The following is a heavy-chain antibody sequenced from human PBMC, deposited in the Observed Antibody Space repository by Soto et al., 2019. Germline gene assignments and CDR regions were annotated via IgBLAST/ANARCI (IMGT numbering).Heavy chain of an antibody. CDR2: MNPGSGNT. Sequence: ASVKVSCKASGYTFTSYDINWVRQATGQGPEWMGWMNPGSGNTGYVQKFRGRVTMTRDTSTSTVYMELSSLRSEDTAVYYCARASGLLDYWGQGTLVTVSS. V-gene: IGHV1-8*01. CDR1: GYTFTSYD. J-gene: IGHJ4*02. D-gene: IGHD5-12*01. CDR3: ARASGLLDY.